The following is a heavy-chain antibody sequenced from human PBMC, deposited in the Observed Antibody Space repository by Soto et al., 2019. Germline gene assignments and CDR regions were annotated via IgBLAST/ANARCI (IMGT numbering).Heavy chain of an antibody. CDR1: GYTFTSYY. CDR2: INPSGGST. D-gene: IGHD6-19*01. CDR3: ARAVQWLYWFDP. J-gene: IGHJ5*02. V-gene: IGHV1-46*01. Sequence: ASVKVSCKASGYTFTSYYMHWVRQAPGQGPEWMGIINPSGGSTSYAQKFQGRVTMTRDTSTSTVYMELSSLRSEDTAVYYCARAVQWLYWFDPWGQGTLVTVSS.